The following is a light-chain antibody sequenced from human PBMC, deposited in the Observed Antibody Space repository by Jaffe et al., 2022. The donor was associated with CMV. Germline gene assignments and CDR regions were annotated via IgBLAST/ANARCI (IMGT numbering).Light chain of an antibody. Sequence: QSALTQPASVSGSPGQSITISCTGTSSDIGNYNYVSWYQQHPGKAPKLLIYDVHNRPSGVSDRFSGSKSGNTASLTISGLQAEDEADYYCSSYTSSSTWVFGGGSQVTVI. J-gene: IGLJ3*02. CDR1: SSDIGNYNY. CDR2: DVH. CDR3: SSYTSSSTWV. V-gene: IGLV2-14*03.